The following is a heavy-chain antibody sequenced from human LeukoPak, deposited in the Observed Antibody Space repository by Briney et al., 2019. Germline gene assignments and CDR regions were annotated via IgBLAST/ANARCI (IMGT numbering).Heavy chain of an antibody. Sequence: GGSLRLSCAASGFNFRNYAMHWVRQAPGKGLEWVAVISSDASRQNYADSVKGRFTISRDNSKNTLYLQMNSQRAEDTAVYYCAKDEVAFGDYVFDYWGQGTLVTVSS. D-gene: IGHD4-17*01. V-gene: IGHV3-30*04. CDR1: GFNFRNYA. CDR2: ISSDASRQ. J-gene: IGHJ4*02. CDR3: AKDEVAFGDYVFDY.